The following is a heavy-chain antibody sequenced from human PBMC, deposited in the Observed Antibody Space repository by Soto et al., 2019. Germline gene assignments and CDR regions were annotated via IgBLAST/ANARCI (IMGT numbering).Heavy chain of an antibody. D-gene: IGHD5-18*01. CDR1: GYTFTSYA. CDR2: INAGNGNT. CDR3: ARGGLPASGYSYGHFYHYFDY. V-gene: IGHV1-3*01. J-gene: IGHJ4*02. Sequence: GASVKVSCKASGYTFTSYAMHWVRQAPGQRLEWMGWINAGNGNTKYSQKFQGRVTITRDTSASTAYMELSSLRSEDTAVYYCARGGLPASGYSYGHFYHYFDYWGQGTLVTVSS.